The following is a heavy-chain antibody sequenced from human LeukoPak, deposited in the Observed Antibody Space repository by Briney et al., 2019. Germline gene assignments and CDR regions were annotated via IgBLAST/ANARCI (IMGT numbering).Heavy chain of an antibody. J-gene: IGHJ6*03. CDR1: GFTFSSYS. V-gene: IGHV3-21*04. D-gene: IGHD4-23*01. CDR3: ARGSRVNYYYMDV. Sequence: GGSLRLSCAASGFTFSSYSMNWVRQAPGKGLEWVSSISSSGSIIYYADSVKGRFTISRDNAKNSLYLQMNSLRAEDTAVYYCARGSRVNYYYMDVWGKGTTVTVSS. CDR2: ISSSGSII.